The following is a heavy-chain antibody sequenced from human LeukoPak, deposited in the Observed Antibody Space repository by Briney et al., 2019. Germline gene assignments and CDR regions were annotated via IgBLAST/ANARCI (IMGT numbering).Heavy chain of an antibody. CDR3: TRTVGY. CDR1: GFSFSTYS. Sequence: GSLRLSCAASGFSFSTYSMNWVRQAPGKGLEWISYISNTSDTIYYADSVKGRFTISRDNAKTSMYLQMNNLRAEDTAIYYCTRTVGYWGQGTLVTVSS. D-gene: IGHD3-22*01. V-gene: IGHV3-48*01. CDR2: ISNTSDTI. J-gene: IGHJ4*02.